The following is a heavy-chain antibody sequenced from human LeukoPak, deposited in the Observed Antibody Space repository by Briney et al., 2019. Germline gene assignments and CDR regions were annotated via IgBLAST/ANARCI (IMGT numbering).Heavy chain of an antibody. V-gene: IGHV3-30*02. D-gene: IGHD3-22*01. CDR1: GFTFSSYW. J-gene: IGHJ3*02. CDR3: AKKWSGDYDSSGVNDAFDI. CDR2: IRYHGSDK. Sequence: GGSLRLSCAASGFTFSSYWMSWVRQAPGKGLEWVAFIRYHGSDKYYADSVEDRFTISRDNSKNTLYLQMNSLRAEDTAVYYCAKKWSGDYDSSGVNDAFDIWGQGTMVTVSS.